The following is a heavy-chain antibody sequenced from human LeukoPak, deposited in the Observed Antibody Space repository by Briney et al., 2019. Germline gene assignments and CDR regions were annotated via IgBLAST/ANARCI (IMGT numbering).Heavy chain of an antibody. CDR1: GYTFTSYG. Sequence: ASAKVSRKASGYTFTSYGISWVRQAPGQGLEWMGWISAYNGNTNYAQKLQGRVTMTTDTSTSTAYMELRSLRSDDTAVYYCARCRPRITMVRGVIPYWYFDLWGRGTLVTVSS. J-gene: IGHJ2*01. V-gene: IGHV1-18*01. CDR3: ARCRPRITMVRGVIPYWYFDL. CDR2: ISAYNGNT. D-gene: IGHD3-10*01.